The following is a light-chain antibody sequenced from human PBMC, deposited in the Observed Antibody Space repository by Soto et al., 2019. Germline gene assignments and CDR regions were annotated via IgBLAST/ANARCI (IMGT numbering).Light chain of an antibody. CDR1: QSISTW. CDR3: QQYNTYPLT. CDR2: KAS. Sequence: RIPQLPSPLVPFLEEKVTTPSRAIQSISTWLAWYQQKPGKAPKLLMYKASSLEGGVPSRFSGSGSGTEFNITISSLQPDDFATYYCQQYNTYPLTFGGGTKV. V-gene: IGKV1-5*03. J-gene: IGKJ4*01.